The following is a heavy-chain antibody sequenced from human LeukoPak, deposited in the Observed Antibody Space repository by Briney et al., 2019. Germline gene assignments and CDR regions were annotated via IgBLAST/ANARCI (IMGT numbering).Heavy chain of an antibody. CDR3: ARGMDIVVVVAVKASTGAFDI. CDR1: GGTFSSYA. D-gene: IGHD2-15*01. Sequence: ASVKVSCKASGGTFSSYAISWVRQAPGQGLEWMGGIIPIFGTANYAQKFQGRVTITADESTSTAYMELSSLRSEDTAVYYCARGMDIVVVVAVKASTGAFDIWGQGTMVTVSS. V-gene: IGHV1-69*13. J-gene: IGHJ3*02. CDR2: IIPIFGTA.